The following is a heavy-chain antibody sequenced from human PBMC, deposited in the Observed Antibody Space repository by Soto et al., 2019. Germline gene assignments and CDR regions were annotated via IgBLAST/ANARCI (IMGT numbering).Heavy chain of an antibody. V-gene: IGHV4-39*01. CDR3: ARLWEIRGYFDY. Sequence: QLQLQESGPGLVKPSETLSLTCTVSGGSISSSAYYWGWIRQPPGKGLECIGTIYFGGNTYYNPSLKSRVTISVDTSKNQFSLRLSSVTAADTAVYYCARLWEIRGYFDYWGQGTLVTVSS. CDR1: GGSISSSAYY. J-gene: IGHJ4*02. D-gene: IGHD3-10*01. CDR2: IYFGGNT.